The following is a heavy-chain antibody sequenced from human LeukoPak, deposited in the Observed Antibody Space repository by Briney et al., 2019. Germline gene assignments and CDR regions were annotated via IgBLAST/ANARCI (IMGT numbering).Heavy chain of an antibody. CDR2: MNPNSGNT. CDR1: GYTFTSYD. CDR3: ARFGGDYYGSGSYIPPYYYYGMDV. Sequence: ASVKVSCKASGYTFTSYDINWVRQATGQGLEWMGCMNPNSGNTGYAQKFQGRVTMTRNTSISTAYMELSSLRSEDTAVYYCARFGGDYYGSGSYIPPYYYYGMDVWGQGTTVTVSS. D-gene: IGHD3-10*01. J-gene: IGHJ6*02. V-gene: IGHV1-8*01.